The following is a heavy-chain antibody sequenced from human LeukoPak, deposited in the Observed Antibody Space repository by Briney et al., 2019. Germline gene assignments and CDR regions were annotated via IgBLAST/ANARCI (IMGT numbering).Heavy chain of an antibody. D-gene: IGHD3-3*01. CDR1: GFTFSSYA. CDR3: ARDQWDDFWSGYYNYYYYYYMDV. V-gene: IGHV3-7*01. J-gene: IGHJ6*03. Sequence: GGSLRLSCAASGFTFSSYAMSWVRRAPGKGLEWVANIKQDGSEKYYVDSVKGRFTISRDNAKNSLYLQMNSLRAEDTAVYYCARDQWDDFWSGYYNYYYYYYMDVWGKGTTVTVSS. CDR2: IKQDGSEK.